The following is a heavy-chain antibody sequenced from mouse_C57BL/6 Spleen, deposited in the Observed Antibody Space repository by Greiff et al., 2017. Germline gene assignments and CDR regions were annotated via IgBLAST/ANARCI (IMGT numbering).Heavy chain of an antibody. CDR2: LYPGSGST. CDR1: GYTFTSYW. Sequence: QVQLQQSGAELVKPGASVKMSCKASGYTFTSYWITWVKQRPGQGLEWIGDLYPGSGSTNYNEKFKSKATLTVDTSSSTAYMQLSSLTSEDSAVYYCARPPRAMDYWGQGTSVTVSS. CDR3: ARPPRAMDY. J-gene: IGHJ4*01. V-gene: IGHV1-55*01.